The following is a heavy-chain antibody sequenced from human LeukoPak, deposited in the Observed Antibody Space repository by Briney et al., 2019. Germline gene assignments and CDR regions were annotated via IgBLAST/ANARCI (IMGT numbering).Heavy chain of an antibody. V-gene: IGHV4-59*08. D-gene: IGHD3-9*01. CDR1: GGSISSYY. Sequence: SETLSLTCTVSGGSISSYYWSWIRQPPGKGLEWIGYIYYSGSTNYNPSLKSRVTISVDTSKNQFSLKLSSVTAADTAVYYCARSLRYFDWLPYFDYWGQEPWSPSPQ. CDR3: ARSLRYFDWLPYFDY. J-gene: IGHJ4*01. CDR2: IYYSGST.